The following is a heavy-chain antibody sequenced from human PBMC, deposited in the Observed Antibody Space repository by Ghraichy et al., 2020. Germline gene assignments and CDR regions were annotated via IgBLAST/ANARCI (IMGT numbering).Heavy chain of an antibody. D-gene: IGHD1-1*01. CDR1: GFTFSTYG. CDR2: IRDDGSHK. V-gene: IGHV3-30*02. Sequence: GESLNISCAASGFTFSTYGMHWVRQAPGKGLEWVAFIRDDGSHKYYAASVKGRFTISRDISKNTLYLQMNSLRAEDTAVYYCAKDRYLERVYYFDYWGQGTLVTVSS. CDR3: AKDRYLERVYYFDY. J-gene: IGHJ4*02.